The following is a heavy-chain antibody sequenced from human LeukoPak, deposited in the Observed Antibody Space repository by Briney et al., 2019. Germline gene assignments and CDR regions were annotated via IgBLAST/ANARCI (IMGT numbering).Heavy chain of an antibody. CDR1: GGSISSGGYY. V-gene: IGHV4-31*03. CDR3: ARVPYSSGWYVDY. Sequence: PSETLSLTCTVSGGSISSGGYYWSWIRQHPGKGLEWIGYIYYSGSTYYNPSLKSRVTISVDTSKNQFSLKLSSVTAADTAVYYCARVPYSSGWYVDYWGQGTLVTVSS. CDR2: IYYSGST. J-gene: IGHJ4*02. D-gene: IGHD6-19*01.